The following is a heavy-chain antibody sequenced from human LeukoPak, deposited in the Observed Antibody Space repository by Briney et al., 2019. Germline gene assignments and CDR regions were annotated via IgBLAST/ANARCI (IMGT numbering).Heavy chain of an antibody. J-gene: IGHJ4*02. CDR1: GGTVSSYA. D-gene: IGHD5-18*01. CDR2: IIPIFGTA. CDR3: AMGENVDTAMVTNY. V-gene: IGHV1-69*13. Sequence: SVKVSCKASGGTVSSYAISWVRQAPGQGLELMGGIIPIFGTANYAQKFQGRVTITADESTSTAYMELSSPRSEDTAVYYCAMGENVDTAMVTNYWGQGTLVTVSS.